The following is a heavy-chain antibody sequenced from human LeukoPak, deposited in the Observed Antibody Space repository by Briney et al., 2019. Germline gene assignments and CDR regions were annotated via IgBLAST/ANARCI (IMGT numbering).Heavy chain of an antibody. CDR1: GYSISSGYY. Sequence: PETLSLTCTVSGYSISSGYYWGWIRQPPGKGLEWIGSIYHSGSTYYNPSLKSRVTISVDTSKNQFSLKLRSVTAADTAVYYCARVVQSTDSSGFYLPEYFQHWGQGTLVTVSS. CDR2: IYHSGST. CDR3: ARVVQSTDSSGFYLPEYFQH. D-gene: IGHD3-22*01. V-gene: IGHV4-38-2*02. J-gene: IGHJ1*01.